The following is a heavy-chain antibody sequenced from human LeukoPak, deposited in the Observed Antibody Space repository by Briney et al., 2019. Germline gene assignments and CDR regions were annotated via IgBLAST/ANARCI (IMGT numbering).Heavy chain of an antibody. CDR2: IYPGDSDT. CDR3: ARQRDEYSSGWTYYFDY. Sequence: GESLKISCKGSGYSFTSYWIGWVRQMPGKGLEWMWIIYPGDSDTRYSPSFQGQVTISADKSISTAYLQWSSLKASDTAMYYCARQRDEYSSGWTYYFDYWGQGTLVTVSS. D-gene: IGHD6-19*01. V-gene: IGHV5-51*01. CDR1: GYSFTSYW. J-gene: IGHJ4*02.